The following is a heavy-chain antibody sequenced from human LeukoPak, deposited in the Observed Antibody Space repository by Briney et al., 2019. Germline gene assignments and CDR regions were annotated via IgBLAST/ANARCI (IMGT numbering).Heavy chain of an antibody. V-gene: IGHV3-48*02. J-gene: IGHJ4*02. CDR3: ARVPYRTGAFDY. Sequence: GGSLRLSCAASGFTFSSYSMNWVRQAPGKGPEWISYISSSSSTIFYTDSVKGRFTISRDNAKNSLYLQMNSLRDEDTALYYCARVPYRTGAFDYWGQGTLVTVSS. CDR2: ISSSSSTI. D-gene: IGHD6-19*01. CDR1: GFTFSSYS.